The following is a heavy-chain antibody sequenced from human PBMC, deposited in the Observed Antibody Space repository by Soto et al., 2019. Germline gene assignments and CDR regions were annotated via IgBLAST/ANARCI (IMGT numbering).Heavy chain of an antibody. J-gene: IGHJ4*02. CDR2: SNGEGRRT. CDR1: LLTFSCYW. CDR3: ARVSHDYGDYLAIYQGY. V-gene: IGHV3-74*01. D-gene: IGHD4-17*01. Sequence: PGGSQKLSSAAPLLTFSCYWMHWVRQAPGKGLVLVSRSNGEGRRTSYADSMKGRFTISRDNAKNTLYLQMNSLRAEDTAVYYCARVSHDYGDYLAIYQGYGGQGPLVTVS.